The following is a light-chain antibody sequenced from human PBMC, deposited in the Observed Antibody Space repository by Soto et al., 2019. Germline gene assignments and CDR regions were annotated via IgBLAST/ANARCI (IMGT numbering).Light chain of an antibody. CDR3: QQYNDYWT. CDR2: KAS. Sequence: DIQLTQSPSTLSASIGDRVTITCRSSHSVSIWLAWYQQKPGKAPKALIYKASTLENGVQSRFSGSGSETEFTLTISSLQPDDFATYYCQQYNDYWTFGQGTKVEIK. V-gene: IGKV1-5*03. CDR1: HSVSIW. J-gene: IGKJ1*01.